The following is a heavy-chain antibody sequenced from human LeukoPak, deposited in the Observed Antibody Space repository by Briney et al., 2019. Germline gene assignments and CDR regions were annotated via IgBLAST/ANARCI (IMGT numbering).Heavy chain of an antibody. J-gene: IGHJ6*02. CDR3: ARAPRITIFGIITPGALDA. D-gene: IGHD3-3*01. V-gene: IGHV4-59*01. CDR2: IYYSGGT. Sequence: SETLSLTCTVSGGSISSYYWSWIRQTSEKGPEWIGSIYYSGGTNYNPSLRTRVTISLDTSKNQFSLKLSSVTAADTAVYYCARAPRITIFGIITPGALDAWGQGTTVTVS. CDR1: GGSISSYY.